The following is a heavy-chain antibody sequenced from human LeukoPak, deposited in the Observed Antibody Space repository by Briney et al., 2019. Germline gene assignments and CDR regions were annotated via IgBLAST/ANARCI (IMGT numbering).Heavy chain of an antibody. CDR3: ARCSSGTGSGWSTIDY. J-gene: IGHJ4*02. Sequence: SVKVSFKSSGYTFTGYYMHWVRQAPAQGLDWMGWINPNSGATNYAQHFQGRVTMTRDTSISTAYMEMSRLRSDATAVYYCARCSSGTGSGWSTIDYWGQGTLVTVSS. CDR1: GYTFTGYY. V-gene: IGHV1-2*02. D-gene: IGHD6-19*01. CDR2: INPNSGAT.